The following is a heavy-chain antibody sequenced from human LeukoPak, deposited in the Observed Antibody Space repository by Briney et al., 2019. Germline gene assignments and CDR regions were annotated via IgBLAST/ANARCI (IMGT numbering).Heavy chain of an antibody. Sequence: HTGGSLRLSRAASGFTFSSYAMSWVRQAPGKGLEWVSAISGSGGSTYYADSVKGRFTISRDNSKNTLYLQMNSLRAEDTAVYYCANHPPYCSGGSCYSNYYYYYMDVWGKGTTVTVSS. J-gene: IGHJ6*03. CDR2: ISGSGGST. CDR3: ANHPPYCSGGSCYSNYYYYYMDV. CDR1: GFTFSSYA. D-gene: IGHD2-15*01. V-gene: IGHV3-23*01.